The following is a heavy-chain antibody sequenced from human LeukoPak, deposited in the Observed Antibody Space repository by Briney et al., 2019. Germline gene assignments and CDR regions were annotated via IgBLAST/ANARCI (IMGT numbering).Heavy chain of an antibody. V-gene: IGHV3-48*04. CDR3: ANLRGDY. J-gene: IGHJ4*02. CDR1: GFTFSSYW. Sequence: GGSLRLSCAASGFTFSSYWMSWVRKAPGKGLEWVSYVSSSSGTIYYADSVKGRFTISRDNAKNSLYLQMNSLRAEDTAVYYCANLRGDYWGQGTLVTVSS. D-gene: IGHD3-10*01. CDR2: VSSSSGTI.